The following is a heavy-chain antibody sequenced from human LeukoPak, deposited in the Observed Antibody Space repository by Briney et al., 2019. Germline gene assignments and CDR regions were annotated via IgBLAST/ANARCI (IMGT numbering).Heavy chain of an antibody. Sequence: GGSLRLSCAASGFTFSSYAMHWVRHAPGKGLEWVAVISYDGSNKYYADSVKGRFTISRDNSKNTLYLQMNSLRAEDTAVYYCARGDTAMVFDYWGQGTLVTVSS. D-gene: IGHD5-18*01. CDR3: ARGDTAMVFDY. CDR1: GFTFSSYA. V-gene: IGHV3-30-3*01. J-gene: IGHJ4*02. CDR2: ISYDGSNK.